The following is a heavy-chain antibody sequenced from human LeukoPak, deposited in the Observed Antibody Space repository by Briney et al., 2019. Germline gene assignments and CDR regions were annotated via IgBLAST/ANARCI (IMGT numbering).Heavy chain of an antibody. CDR1: GFTFSSYS. D-gene: IGHD2-2*01. CDR3: ARGYCSSTSCYYFDY. V-gene: IGHV3-21*01. CDR2: ISSSSRYI. Sequence: PGGSLRLSCAASGFTFSSYSMNWVRQAPGKGLEWVSSISSSSRYIYYADSVKGRFTISRDNAKNSLYLQMNSLRAEDTAVYYCARGYCSSTSCYYFDYWGQGTLVTVSS. J-gene: IGHJ4*02.